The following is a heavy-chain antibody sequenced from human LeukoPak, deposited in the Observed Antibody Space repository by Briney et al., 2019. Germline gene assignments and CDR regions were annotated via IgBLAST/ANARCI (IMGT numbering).Heavy chain of an antibody. CDR1: GFTFSIYA. V-gene: IGHV3-23*01. CDR3: AKDPDYGSGSFGLLYGMDV. Sequence: GGSLRLSCAASGFTFSIYAMTWVRQAPGKGLEWVSTISGSGGSTYYADSVKGRFTISRDNSKNTLYLQMNTLRAEDTAIYYWAKDPDYGSGSFGLLYGMDVWAKGPRSPSP. D-gene: IGHD3-10*01. CDR2: ISGSGGST. J-gene: IGHJ6*02.